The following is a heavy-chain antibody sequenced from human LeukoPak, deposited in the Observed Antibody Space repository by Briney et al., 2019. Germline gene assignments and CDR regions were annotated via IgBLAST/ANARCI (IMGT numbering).Heavy chain of an antibody. V-gene: IGHV3-30-3*01. Sequence: GGSLRLSCAASGFTFSSYAMHWVRQAPGKGLEWVAVISYDGSNKYYADSVKGRFTISRDNSKNTLYLQMNSLRAEDTAVYYCARGGMVXGNLXXXXXXGMDV. D-gene: IGHD3-10*01. J-gene: IGHJ6*01. CDR2: ISYDGSNK. CDR1: GFTFSSYA. CDR3: ARGGMVXGNLXXXXXXGMDV.